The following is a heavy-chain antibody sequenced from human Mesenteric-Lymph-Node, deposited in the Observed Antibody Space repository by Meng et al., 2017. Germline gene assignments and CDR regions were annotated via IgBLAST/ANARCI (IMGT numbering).Heavy chain of an antibody. V-gene: IGHV1-58*02. J-gene: IGHJ4*02. Sequence: SVKVSCKASGYTFTSYYMHWVRQARGQRLEWIGWIVVGSGNTNYAQKFQERVTITRDMSTSTAYMELSSLRSEDTAVYYCATVSDYSSGWSDYWGQGTLVTVSS. CDR2: IVVGSGNT. D-gene: IGHD6-19*01. CDR3: ATVSDYSSGWSDY. CDR1: GYTFTSYY.